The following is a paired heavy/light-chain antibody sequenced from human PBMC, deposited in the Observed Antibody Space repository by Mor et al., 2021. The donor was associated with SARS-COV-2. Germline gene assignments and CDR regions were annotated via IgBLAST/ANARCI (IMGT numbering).Heavy chain of an antibody. CDR1: GFTFNSYW. J-gene: IGHJ4*02. Sequence: EVQLVESGGGLVQPGGSLRLSCEVSGFTFNSYWMSWVRQAPGKGLESVAKIKKDGREEYYVDSVKGRFTISRDNAKNSLYLQMNSLRAEDTAVYYCARGGWFFYDTSGQPRDFWGQGTLVTVS. D-gene: IGHD3-22*01. CDR3: ARGGWFFYDTSGQPRDF. CDR2: IKKDGREE. V-gene: IGHV3-7*05.
Light chain of an antibody. Sequence: EIVMTQSPATLSLSPGERATLSCRASQSVGSSFAWYQQKPGQAPRLLIYGASTRATGLPARFSGSGSGTEFTLTISSLQSEDFAVYYCQQYSNWPLTFGGGTKVESK. J-gene: IGKJ4*01. CDR2: GAS. CDR3: QQYSNWPLT. CDR1: QSVGSS. V-gene: IGKV3-15*01.